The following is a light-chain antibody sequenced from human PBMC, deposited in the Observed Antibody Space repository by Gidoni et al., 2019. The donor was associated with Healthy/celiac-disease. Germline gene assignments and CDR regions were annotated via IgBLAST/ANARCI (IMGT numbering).Light chain of an antibody. Sequence: QSVLTQPPSASGTPGQRVTISCSGSSSNIGSNTVNWYQQLPGTAPKLLIYSNNTRPSGVPDRFSGSKSGTSASLAISGLQSEDEADYYCAAWDDSLNVLVFGGGTKLTVL. CDR3: AAWDDSLNVLV. J-gene: IGLJ2*01. CDR2: SNN. V-gene: IGLV1-44*01. CDR1: SSNIGSNT.